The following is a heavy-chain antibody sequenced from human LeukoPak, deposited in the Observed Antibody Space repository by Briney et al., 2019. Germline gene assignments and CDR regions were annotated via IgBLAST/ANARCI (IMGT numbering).Heavy chain of an antibody. Sequence: GGSLRLSCAASGFTFSSYWMHWVRQAPGKGLVWVSRINSDGSSTSYADSVKGRFTISRDNAKNTLYLQMNSLRAEDTAVYYCAREMMGVATIPLFDYWGQGTLVTVSS. CDR1: GFTFSSYW. J-gene: IGHJ4*02. CDR3: AREMMGVATIPLFDY. V-gene: IGHV3-74*01. CDR2: INSDGSST. D-gene: IGHD5-12*01.